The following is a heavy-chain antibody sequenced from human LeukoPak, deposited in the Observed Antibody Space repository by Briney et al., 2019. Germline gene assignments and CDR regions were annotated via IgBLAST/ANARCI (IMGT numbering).Heavy chain of an antibody. D-gene: IGHD1-1*01. J-gene: IGHJ4*02. CDR2: ISMNVQTT. CDR1: GFTFTSHV. CDR3: VREGLERRTNFDY. V-gene: IGHV3-64D*06. Sequence: GGSLRLSCSASGFTFTSHVMHWVRQAPGKGLQYVSGISMNVQTTYYAGSVKGRFTISRDSSKNTVYLQMNSLTAGDTAVYYCVREGLERRTNFDYWGQGTLVSVSS.